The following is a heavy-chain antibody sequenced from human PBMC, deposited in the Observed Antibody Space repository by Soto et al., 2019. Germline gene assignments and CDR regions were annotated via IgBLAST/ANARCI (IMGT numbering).Heavy chain of an antibody. CDR1: GLSLRDYY. CDR2: IGRSGDPI. D-gene: IGHD1-26*01. Sequence: QVQLVESGGGLVKPGGSLRLSCAVSGLSLRDYYMSWIRQAPGKGLEWISHIGRSGDPIYYANSVKGRFSISRDDATNSVYLQMSSLRVEDTAVYYCARPTRIVGATADDWCQGTLVTVSS. CDR3: ARPTRIVGATADD. V-gene: IGHV3-11*01. J-gene: IGHJ4*02.